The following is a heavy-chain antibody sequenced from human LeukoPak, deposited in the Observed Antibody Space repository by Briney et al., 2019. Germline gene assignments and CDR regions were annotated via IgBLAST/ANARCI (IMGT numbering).Heavy chain of an antibody. CDR1: GFTFSNYW. J-gene: IGHJ4*02. CDR2: IKHDGSDK. V-gene: IGHV3-7*05. D-gene: IGHD4-17*01. Sequence: GGSLRLSCAASGFTFSNYWMTWVRQAPGKGLEWVANIKHDGSDKYYVDSVKGRFTISRDNAKNSLYLQMNSLRAEDTAVYYCATTGQLSHWGQGTLVTVSS. CDR3: ATTGQLSH.